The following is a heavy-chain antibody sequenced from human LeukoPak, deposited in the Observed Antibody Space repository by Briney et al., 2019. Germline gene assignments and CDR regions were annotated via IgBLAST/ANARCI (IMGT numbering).Heavy chain of an antibody. V-gene: IGHV1-2*02. Sequence: ASVKVSCKASGYTFTGYYMHWVRQAPGQGLEWMGWINPNSGGTNYAQKFQGRVTMTRDTSISTAYMELSRLRSDDTAVYYCAIEPSYGAIDAFHIWGQGTMVTVSS. CDR3: AIEPSYGAIDAFHI. D-gene: IGHD4-17*01. CDR1: GYTFTGYY. CDR2: INPNSGGT. J-gene: IGHJ3*02.